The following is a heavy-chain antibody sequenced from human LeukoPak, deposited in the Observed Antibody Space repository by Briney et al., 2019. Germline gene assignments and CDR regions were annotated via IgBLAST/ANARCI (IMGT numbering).Heavy chain of an antibody. D-gene: IGHD3-3*01. CDR3: AREAPYDFWSGYLFDY. J-gene: IGHJ4*02. CDR1: GFTFSDYY. V-gene: IGHV3-11*01. CDR2: ISSSGSTI. Sequence: GGSLRLSCAASGFTFSDYYMSWIRQAPGKGLEWVSYISSSGSTIYYADSVKGRFTISRDNAKNSLYLQMNSLRAEDTAVYYCAREAPYDFWSGYLFDYWGQGTLVTVSS.